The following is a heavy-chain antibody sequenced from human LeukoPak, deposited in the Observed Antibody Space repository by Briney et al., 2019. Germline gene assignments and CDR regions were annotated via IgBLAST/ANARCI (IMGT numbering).Heavy chain of an antibody. Sequence: GGSLRLSCAASGFTFSTYSMNWVRQAPGKGLDWVSSISSSSNYIYYADSVKGRFSISRDDAKNSLFLQMNGLRAEDTAVYYCARDMTTATTCCLQHWGQGTLVTVSS. CDR1: GFTFSTYS. CDR3: ARDMTTATTCCLQH. CDR2: ISSSSNYI. V-gene: IGHV3-21*01. D-gene: IGHD4-17*01. J-gene: IGHJ1*01.